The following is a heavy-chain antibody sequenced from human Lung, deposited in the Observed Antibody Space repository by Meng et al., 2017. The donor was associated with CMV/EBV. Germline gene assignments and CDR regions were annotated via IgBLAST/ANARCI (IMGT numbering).Heavy chain of an antibody. CDR2: ISSSGSTR. CDR1: GFIFSSYE. CDR3: ARTIAAAPYYFDY. D-gene: IGHD6-13*01. J-gene: IGHJ4*02. Sequence: GGPXRPXCAASGFIFSSYEMNWVRQAPGKGLEWVSYISSSGSTRYNEDSVKGRFTISRDNAKSSLYLQMNSLRAEDTAVYYCARTIAAAPYYFDYWGQGTXVTVSS. V-gene: IGHV3-48*03.